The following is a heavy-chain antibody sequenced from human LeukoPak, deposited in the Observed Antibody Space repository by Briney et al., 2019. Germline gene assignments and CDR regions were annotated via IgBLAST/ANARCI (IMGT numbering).Heavy chain of an antibody. J-gene: IGHJ4*02. V-gene: IGHV1-2*02. CDR1: GYTFTGYY. CDR2: INPNSGGT. Sequence: ASVKVSCKASGYTFTGYYMHWVRQAPGQGLEWMGWINPNSGGTNYAQKFQGRVTMTRDTSISTAYMELSRLRSDDTAVYYCARGGVRITMVRGVIITPLGYFDYWGQGTLVTVSS. CDR3: ARGGVRITMVRGVIITPLGYFDY. D-gene: IGHD3-10*01.